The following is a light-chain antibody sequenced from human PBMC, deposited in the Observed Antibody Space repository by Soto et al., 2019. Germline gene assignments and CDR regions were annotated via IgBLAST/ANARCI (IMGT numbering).Light chain of an antibody. J-gene: IGKJ4*01. CDR2: DAS. CDR3: QQYDNLLPALT. CDR1: QDISNY. V-gene: IGKV1-33*01. Sequence: DIQMTQSPSSLSASVGDRVTITCQASQDISNYLNWYQQKRGKAPKLLIYDASNLETGVPSRFSGSGSGTDFTFTISSLQPEDIATYYCQQYDNLLPALTFGGGTKVEIK.